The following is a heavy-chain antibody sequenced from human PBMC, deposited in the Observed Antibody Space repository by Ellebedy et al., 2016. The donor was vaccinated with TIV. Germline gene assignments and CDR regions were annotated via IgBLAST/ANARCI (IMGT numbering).Heavy chain of an antibody. Sequence: ASVKVSXXASGYTFTSYGISWVRQAPGQGLEWMGWISAYNGNTNYAQKLQGRVTMTTDTSTSTAYMELRSLRSDDTAVYYCARDHWVLLWFGESSYYFDYWGQGTLVTVSS. D-gene: IGHD3-10*01. J-gene: IGHJ4*02. CDR1: GYTFTSYG. CDR2: ISAYNGNT. CDR3: ARDHWVLLWFGESSYYFDY. V-gene: IGHV1-18*01.